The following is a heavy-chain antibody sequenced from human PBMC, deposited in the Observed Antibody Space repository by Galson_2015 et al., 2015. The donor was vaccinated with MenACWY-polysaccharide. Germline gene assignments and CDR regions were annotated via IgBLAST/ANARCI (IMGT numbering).Heavy chain of an antibody. CDR1: GFTFSSYA. J-gene: IGHJ5*02. CDR3: ARGTTGLRFLEWLRS. Sequence: SLRLFCGASGFTFSSYAMHWVRHAPGKGLEWVAVISYDGSNKYYADSVKGRFTISRDNSKNTLYLQMNSLRAEDTAVYYCARGTTGLRFLEWLRSWGQGTLVTVSS. CDR2: ISYDGSNK. V-gene: IGHV3-30-3*01. D-gene: IGHD3-3*01.